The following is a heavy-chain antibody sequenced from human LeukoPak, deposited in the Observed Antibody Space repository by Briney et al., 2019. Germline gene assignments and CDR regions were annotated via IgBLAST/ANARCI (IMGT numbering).Heavy chain of an antibody. CDR2: IKQDGSEK. V-gene: IGHV3-7*01. Sequence: GGSLRLSCAASGFTFSSYWMSWVRQAPGKGLEWVANIKQDGSEKYYVDSVKGRFTISRDNAKNSLYLQMNSLRAEDTAVYYCARTRGYSYGYGFDYWGQGTLVTVSS. J-gene: IGHJ4*02. D-gene: IGHD5-18*01. CDR1: GFTFSSYW. CDR3: ARTRGYSYGYGFDY.